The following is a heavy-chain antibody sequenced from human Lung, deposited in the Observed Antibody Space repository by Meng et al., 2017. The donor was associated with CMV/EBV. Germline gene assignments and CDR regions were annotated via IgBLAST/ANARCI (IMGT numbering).Heavy chain of an antibody. Sequence: EVQLVESGGXLVKPGXSLRLSCAASGFTFSSYSMNWVRQAPGKGLEWVSSISSSSYIYYADSVKGRFTISRDNAKNSLYLQMNSLRAEDTAVYYCAREAAAALNWFDPWGQGTMVTVSS. J-gene: IGHJ5*02. CDR3: AREAAAALNWFDP. V-gene: IGHV3-21*01. CDR1: GFTFSSYS. CDR2: ISSSSYI. D-gene: IGHD6-13*01.